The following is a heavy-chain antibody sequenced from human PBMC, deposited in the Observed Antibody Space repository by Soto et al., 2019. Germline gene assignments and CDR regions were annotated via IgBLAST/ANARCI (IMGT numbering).Heavy chain of an antibody. CDR2: ISYDGSNK. D-gene: IGHD3-10*01. V-gene: IGHV3-30*18. CDR1: GFTFSSYG. CDR3: AKSAFGEFQETTYFDY. Sequence: GGSLRLSCAASGFTFSSYGMHWVRQAPGKGLEWVAVISYDGSNKYYADSVKGRFTISRDNSKNTLYLQMNSLRAEDTAVYYCAKSAFGEFQETTYFDYWGQGTLVTVSS. J-gene: IGHJ4*02.